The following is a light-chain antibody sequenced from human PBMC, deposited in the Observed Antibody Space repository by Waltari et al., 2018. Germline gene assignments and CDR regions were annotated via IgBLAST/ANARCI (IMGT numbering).Light chain of an antibody. Sequence: DIVMTQSPESLAVSLGERATIRCKSSQTLLYISNNKNYLSWYQQKTGQPPRLLMYWASTRESGVPDRFSGSGSGTDFTLTIGSLQAEDVAVYYCQQYYDIPYTFGQGTKLEIK. J-gene: IGKJ2*01. V-gene: IGKV4-1*01. CDR2: WAS. CDR1: QTLLYISNNKNY. CDR3: QQYYDIPYT.